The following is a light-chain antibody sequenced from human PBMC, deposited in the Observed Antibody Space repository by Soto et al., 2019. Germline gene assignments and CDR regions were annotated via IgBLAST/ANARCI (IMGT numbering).Light chain of an antibody. J-gene: IGKJ3*01. CDR1: QGISNY. Sequence: DIQMTQSPSSLSASVGDRVTITCRASQGISNYLAWYQQKPGKVPKLLIYAASTLQSGVPSRFSGSGSGTDFTLTISGLQPEYVASYYCQKYNSAPRTFGPGTKVDIK. CDR2: AAS. CDR3: QKYNSAPRT. V-gene: IGKV1-27*01.